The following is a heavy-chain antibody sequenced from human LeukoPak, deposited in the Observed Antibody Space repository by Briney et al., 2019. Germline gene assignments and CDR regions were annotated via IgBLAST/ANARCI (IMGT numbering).Heavy chain of an antibody. CDR1: GFTCSSYA. V-gene: IGHV3-23*01. Sequence: GGSLRLSCAASGFTCSSYALSWVRQAPGKGLEWVSGISGSGVGTYYADSVKGRFTISRDNSKNTLYLQMNSLRAEDTAVYYCAKGQKAVAGVWFDPWGQGTLVTVSS. J-gene: IGHJ5*02. CDR3: AKGQKAVAGVWFDP. CDR2: ISGSGVGT. D-gene: IGHD6-19*01.